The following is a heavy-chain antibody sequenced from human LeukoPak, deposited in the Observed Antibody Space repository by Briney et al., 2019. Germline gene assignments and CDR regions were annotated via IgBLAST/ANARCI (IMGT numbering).Heavy chain of an antibody. J-gene: IGHJ4*02. Sequence: PSETLSLTCTVSGDSISSSSYYWGWIRQPPGKGLEWIGSIYYSGSTYYNPSLKSRVTISVDTSKNQSSLKLSSVTAADTAVYYCARDVADDFWSGGDFDYWGQGTLVTVSS. D-gene: IGHD3-3*01. CDR1: GDSISSSSYY. CDR3: ARDVADDFWSGGDFDY. CDR2: IYYSGST. V-gene: IGHV4-39*07.